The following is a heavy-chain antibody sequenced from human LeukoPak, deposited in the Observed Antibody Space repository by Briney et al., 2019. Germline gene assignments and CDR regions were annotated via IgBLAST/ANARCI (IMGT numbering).Heavy chain of an antibody. V-gene: IGHV3-23*01. CDR1: GFTFSSYA. Sequence: PGGSLRLSCAASGFTFSSYAMSWVRQAPGKGLEWVSAISGSGGSTYYADSVKGRFTISRDNAKNSLYLQMNSLRAEDTAVYYCARDRSSGWEQWLVLEASTSPPDYWGQGTLVTVSS. CDR2: ISGSGGST. D-gene: IGHD6-19*01. J-gene: IGHJ4*02. CDR3: ARDRSSGWEQWLVLEASTSPPDY.